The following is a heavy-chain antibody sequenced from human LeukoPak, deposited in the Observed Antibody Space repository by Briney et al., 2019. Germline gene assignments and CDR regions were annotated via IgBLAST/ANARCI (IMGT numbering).Heavy chain of an antibody. V-gene: IGHV5-10-1*01. J-gene: IGHJ3*02. D-gene: IGHD2-2*01. CDR3: ARHSVYCSRTTCYERGAFDI. CDR1: GYNFTNYW. Sequence: GESLKISCKGSGYNFTNYWISWVRQMPGKGLEWMGTIDPSDSYNNYSPSFQGHVTISADKSISTAYLQWSSLKASDTAMYYCARHSVYCSRTTCYERGAFDIWGQGTMVTVSS. CDR2: IDPSDSYN.